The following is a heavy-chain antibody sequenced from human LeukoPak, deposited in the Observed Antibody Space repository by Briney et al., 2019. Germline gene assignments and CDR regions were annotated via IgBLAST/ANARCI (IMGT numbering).Heavy chain of an antibody. Sequence: GGSLRLSCAASGFTFSSYAMSWVRQAPGKGLEWVSAISGSGGSTYYADSVKGRFTISRDNSKNTLYLQMNSLRAEDTAVYYCAENKYCSSTSCLYYFDYWGQGTLVTVSS. CDR1: GFTFSSYA. D-gene: IGHD2-2*01. V-gene: IGHV3-23*01. J-gene: IGHJ4*02. CDR3: AENKYCSSTSCLYYFDY. CDR2: ISGSGGST.